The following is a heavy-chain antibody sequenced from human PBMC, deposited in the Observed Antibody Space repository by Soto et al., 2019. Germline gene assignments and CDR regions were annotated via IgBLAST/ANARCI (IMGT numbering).Heavy chain of an antibody. D-gene: IGHD3-10*01. Sequence: EVRLVESGGGLVQPGGSLRLSCAASGFIYSNYWMHWVRQVPGKGLVWVSRINGDGSSTNYADSVKGRFTISRDNAKNTVYLHMNTLRAEDTAVYYCARGARGFYYFDYWGQGILVTVSS. J-gene: IGHJ4*02. CDR1: GFIYSNYW. CDR2: INGDGSST. CDR3: ARGARGFYYFDY. V-gene: IGHV3-74*01.